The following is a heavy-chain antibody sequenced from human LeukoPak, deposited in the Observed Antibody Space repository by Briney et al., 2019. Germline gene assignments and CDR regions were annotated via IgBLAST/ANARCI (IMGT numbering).Heavy chain of an antibody. V-gene: IGHV1-2*02. Sequence: GASVKVPRKASGYTFTGYYMHWVRQAPGQGLEWMGWINPNSGGTNYAQKFQGRVTMTRDTSISTAYMELSRLRSDDTAVYYCARAPSGGEQQLASYYFDYWGQGTLVTVSS. J-gene: IGHJ4*02. CDR1: GYTFTGYY. CDR3: ARAPSGGEQQLASYYFDY. D-gene: IGHD6-13*01. CDR2: INPNSGGT.